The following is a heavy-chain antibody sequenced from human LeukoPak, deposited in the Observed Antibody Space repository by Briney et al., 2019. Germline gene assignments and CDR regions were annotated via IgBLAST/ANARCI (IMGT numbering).Heavy chain of an antibody. Sequence: SETLSLTCAVYGGSFSGYYWSWIRQPPGKGLEWIGEINHSGSTNYNPSLKSRVTISVDTSKNQFSLKLSSVTAADTAVCYCARGHTNYYDSSGYYLYYFDYWGQGTLVTVSS. CDR1: GGSFSGYY. V-gene: IGHV4-34*01. CDR3: ARGHTNYYDSSGYYLYYFDY. J-gene: IGHJ4*02. D-gene: IGHD3-22*01. CDR2: INHSGST.